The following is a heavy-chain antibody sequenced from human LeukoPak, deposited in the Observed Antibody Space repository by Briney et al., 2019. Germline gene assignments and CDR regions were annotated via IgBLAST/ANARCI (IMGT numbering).Heavy chain of an antibody. D-gene: IGHD6-13*01. V-gene: IGHV3-48*03. CDR3: ARVAYSSTWGYFDY. CDR1: GFASSSYE. CDR2: ISISGSTT. J-gene: IGHJ4*02. Sequence: GGSLRLSCAASGFASSSYEVNWVRQAPGKGLEWVSYISISGSTTYYADSVKGRFTISRDNAKNSLYLQMNSLRAEDTAVYYCARVAYSSTWGYFDYWGQGTLVTVSS.